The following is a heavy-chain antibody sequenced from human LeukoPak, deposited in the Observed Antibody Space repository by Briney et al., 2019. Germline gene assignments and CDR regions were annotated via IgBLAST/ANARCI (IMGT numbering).Heavy chain of an antibody. CDR3: ARWSEDIGATISNGMDV. V-gene: IGHV1-8*01. CDR1: GYTFTSYD. J-gene: IGHJ6*02. Sequence: ASVKVSCKASGYTFTSYDINWVRQATGQGLEWMGWMNPNSGNTGYAQKFQGRVTMTRNTSISTAYMELSSLRSEDTAVYYCARWSEDIGATISNGMDVWGQGTTVTVSS. D-gene: IGHD5-12*01. CDR2: MNPNSGNT.